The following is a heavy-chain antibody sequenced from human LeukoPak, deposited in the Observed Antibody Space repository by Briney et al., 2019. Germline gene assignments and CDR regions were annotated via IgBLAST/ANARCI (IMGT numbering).Heavy chain of an antibody. D-gene: IGHD4-17*01. J-gene: IGHJ4*02. CDR1: GGSISSSSYY. CDR3: ARLLTVTIVY. Sequence: PSETLSLTCTVSGGSISSSSYYWGWIRQPPGKGLEWIGSIYYSGSTYYNPSLKSRVTISVDTSKNQFSLKLSSVTAADTAVYYCARLLTVTIVYWGQGTLVTVSS. V-gene: IGHV4-39*01. CDR2: IYYSGST.